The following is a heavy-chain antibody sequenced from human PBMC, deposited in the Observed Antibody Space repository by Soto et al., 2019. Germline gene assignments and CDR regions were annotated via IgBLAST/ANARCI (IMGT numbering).Heavy chain of an antibody. CDR1: GYSFTNYW. Sequence: GESLKISCKGSGYSFTNYWIGWVRQMPGKGLEWMGIIYPGDSDIKYSPSFQGQVTISADKSISTAYLHWSSLKASDTAMYYCARSMNYDFWSGYRFDYWGQGTEVTVSS. J-gene: IGHJ4*02. CDR3: ARSMNYDFWSGYRFDY. D-gene: IGHD3-3*01. V-gene: IGHV5-51*01. CDR2: IYPGDSDI.